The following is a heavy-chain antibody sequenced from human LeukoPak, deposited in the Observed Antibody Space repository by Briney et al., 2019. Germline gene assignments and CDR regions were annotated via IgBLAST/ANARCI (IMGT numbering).Heavy chain of an antibody. D-gene: IGHD5-18*01. J-gene: IGHJ4*02. CDR1: GFTFSSYA. CDR2: ISYDGSNK. CDR3: ASILGGYSYGRLDY. Sequence: PGRCLRLSCAASGFTFSSYAMHWVRQAPGKGLEWVAVISYDGSNKYYADSVKGRFTISRDNSKNTLYLQMNSLRAEDTAVYYCASILGGYSYGRLDYWGQGTLVTVSS. V-gene: IGHV3-30*04.